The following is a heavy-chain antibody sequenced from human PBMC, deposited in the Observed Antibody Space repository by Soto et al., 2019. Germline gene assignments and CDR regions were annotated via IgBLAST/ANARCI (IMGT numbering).Heavy chain of an antibody. Sequence: QVQLVQSGTEVRKPGSSVKVSCKASGDSFSTSTFSWVRQTPGQGLEWMGTIIPLLETPDYAQNFQGGVTITADESTSTVYMELSSLRSEDAAVYYCAKAVATGVFDYWGQGTLVNVSS. CDR1: GDSFSTST. J-gene: IGHJ4*02. D-gene: IGHD5-12*01. CDR2: IIPLLETP. V-gene: IGHV1-69*18. CDR3: AKAVATGVFDY.